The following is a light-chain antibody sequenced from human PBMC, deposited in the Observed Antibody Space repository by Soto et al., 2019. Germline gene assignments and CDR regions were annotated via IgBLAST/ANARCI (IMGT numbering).Light chain of an antibody. CDR1: SSDVGGYNY. Sequence: QSALTQPASVSGSPGQSITISCTGTSSDVGGYNYVSWYQQHPGKAPKLMIYDVSNRPSGVSNRFSGSKSGNTASLTISGLQAEDEADYFCSSYTSSSAPSAVFGGGTPLTVL. V-gene: IGLV2-14*01. CDR3: SSYTSSSAPSAV. CDR2: DVS. J-gene: IGLJ7*01.